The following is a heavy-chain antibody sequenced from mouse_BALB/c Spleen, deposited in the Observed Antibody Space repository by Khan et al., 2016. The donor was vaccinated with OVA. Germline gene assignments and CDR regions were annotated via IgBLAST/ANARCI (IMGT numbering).Heavy chain of an antibody. Sequence: QVQLKESGPGLVAPSQSLSITCTISGFSLSNYGIHWVRQPPGKGLEWLVVIWSDGSTTYNSTLKSRLTISKDNSKSQIFLKMNSLQTDDTAMYFFARKPYYHYYIMDYWGQGTSVTVSS. CDR2: IWSDGST. J-gene: IGHJ4*01. D-gene: IGHD2-10*01. V-gene: IGHV2-6-1*01. CDR3: ARKPYYHYYIMDY. CDR1: GFSLSNYG.